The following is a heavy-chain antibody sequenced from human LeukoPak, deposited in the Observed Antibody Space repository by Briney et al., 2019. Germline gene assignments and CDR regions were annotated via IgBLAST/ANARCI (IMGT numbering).Heavy chain of an antibody. CDR2: IKEDGSDK. V-gene: IGHV3-7*01. D-gene: IGHD1-20*01. J-gene: IGHJ4*02. Sequence: GGSLRLSCAASGFTFSNYWMNWVRQAPGKGLEWVANIKEDGSDKYYVDSVKGRFSIPKDNAKNSLYLQMSSLRVEDTAVYYCVPLNWNPPGDFDRWGQGTLVTVSS. CDR3: VPLNWNPPGDFDR. CDR1: GFTFSNYW.